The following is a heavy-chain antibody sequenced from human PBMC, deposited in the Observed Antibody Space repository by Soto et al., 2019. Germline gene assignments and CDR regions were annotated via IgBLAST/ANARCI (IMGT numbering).Heavy chain of an antibody. CDR3: GKGDTIFALLDD. CDR1: GFSFSDYF. CDR2: INNDATYR. D-gene: IGHD3-3*01. V-gene: IGHV3-11*06. Sequence: GGSLRRSCAGAGFSFSDYFITWIRLAPGKWLEWISYINNDATYRKYADSVKGRFTVSRDNAKNPVFLQMNSLRPEDTALYYWGKGDTIFALLDDWGPGXLVTTYS. J-gene: IGHJ4*02.